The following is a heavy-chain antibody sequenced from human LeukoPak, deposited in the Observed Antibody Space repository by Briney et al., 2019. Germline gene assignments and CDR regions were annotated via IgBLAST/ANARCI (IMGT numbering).Heavy chain of an antibody. D-gene: IGHD3-22*01. V-gene: IGHV1-69*13. CDR1: GGTFSSYA. CDR2: IIPIFGTA. Sequence: SVNVSCTASGGTFSSYAISWVRQPPGQGLEWMGGIIPIFGTANYAQKFQGRVTITADESTSTAYMELSSLRSEDTAVYYCTRVTTGYYYGYFDYWGQGTLVTVSS. J-gene: IGHJ4*02. CDR3: TRVTTGYYYGYFDY.